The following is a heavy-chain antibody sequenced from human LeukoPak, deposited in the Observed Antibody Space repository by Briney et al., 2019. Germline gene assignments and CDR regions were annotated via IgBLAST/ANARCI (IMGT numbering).Heavy chain of an antibody. CDR3: AKDRPSSSWYNVEIRSYFDY. Sequence: ASVKVSCKASGYTFTSYDINWVRQATGQGLEWMGWMNPNSGNTGYAQKFQGRVTMTRNTSISTAYMELSSLRSEDTAVYYCAKDRPSSSWYNVEIRSYFDYWGQGTLVTVSS. D-gene: IGHD6-13*01. CDR1: GYTFTSYD. J-gene: IGHJ4*02. V-gene: IGHV1-8*01. CDR2: MNPNSGNT.